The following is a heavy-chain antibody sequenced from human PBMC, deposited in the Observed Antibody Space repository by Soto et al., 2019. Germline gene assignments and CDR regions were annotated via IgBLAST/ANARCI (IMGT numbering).Heavy chain of an antibody. D-gene: IGHD3-3*01. V-gene: IGHV6-1*01. Sequence: PLPTRSVTCGISGAGVSSNSAAWNWIRQSPARGLEWLGRTYFRSRWYYDYAVSVQSRMSISADTSKNQFSLQLRSVIPEDTAMYYCARESVYFGGPGNWFDPWGQGTLVTVSS. J-gene: IGHJ5*02. CDR2: TYFRSRWYY. CDR1: GAGVSSNSAA. CDR3: ARESVYFGGPGNWFDP.